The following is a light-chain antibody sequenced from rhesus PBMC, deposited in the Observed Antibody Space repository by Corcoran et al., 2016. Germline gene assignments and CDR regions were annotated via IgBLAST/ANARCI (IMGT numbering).Light chain of an antibody. V-gene: IGKV1-18*01. CDR1: QGITND. Sequence: DIQMTQSPSSLSASVGDRVTITCRASQGITNDLAWYQKKPGETPKLLIYEASSLQSGIPSRFSGSGSVTDYTLTISSLQPEDFATYYCQHYYSTPFTFGPGTKLDIK. CDR3: QHYYSTPFT. J-gene: IGKJ3*01. CDR2: EAS.